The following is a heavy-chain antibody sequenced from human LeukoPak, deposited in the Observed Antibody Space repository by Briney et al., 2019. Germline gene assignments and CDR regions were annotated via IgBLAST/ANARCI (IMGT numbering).Heavy chain of an antibody. J-gene: IGHJ3*02. CDR2: IYSGGNT. V-gene: IGHV3-53*01. Sequence: GGSLRLSCAASGFTFSSYWMSWVRQAPGKGLEWVSLIYSGGNTYYADSVKGRFTISRDNSKNTLYLQMNSLRAEDTAVYYCARDPAFDIWGQGTMVTVSS. CDR1: GFTFSSYW. CDR3: ARDPAFDI.